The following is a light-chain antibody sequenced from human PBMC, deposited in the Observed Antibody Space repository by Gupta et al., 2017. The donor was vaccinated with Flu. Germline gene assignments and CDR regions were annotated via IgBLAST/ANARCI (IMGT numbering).Light chain of an antibody. Sequence: VTISCTGTSSDVGGYNYVSWYQQHPGKAPKLMIFEVTKRPAGVPDRFSGSKSGNTASLTVSGLQAEDEADYYCSSYAGSNNHVVFGGGTKLTVL. CDR1: SSDVGGYNY. J-gene: IGLJ2*01. CDR2: EVT. V-gene: IGLV2-8*01. CDR3: SSYAGSNNHVV.